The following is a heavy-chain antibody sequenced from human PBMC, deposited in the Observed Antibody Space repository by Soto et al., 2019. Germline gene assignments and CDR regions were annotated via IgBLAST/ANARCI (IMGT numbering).Heavy chain of an antibody. V-gene: IGHV1-18*01. CDR1: GYTFTGYG. CDR3: ARVAMGYYGMDV. CDR2: ISAYNGNT. Sequence: ASVKVSCKASGYTFTGYGISWVRQTPGQGLEWMGWISAYNGNTNYAQKLQGRVTMTTDTSTSTAYMELRSLRSDDTAVYYCARVAMGYYGMDVWGQGTTVTVSS. J-gene: IGHJ6*02.